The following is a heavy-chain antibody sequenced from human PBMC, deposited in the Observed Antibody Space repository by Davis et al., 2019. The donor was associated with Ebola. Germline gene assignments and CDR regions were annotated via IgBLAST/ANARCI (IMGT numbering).Heavy chain of an antibody. CDR3: ARLIRGYSYGYGMDV. J-gene: IGHJ6*02. CDR1: GFSLSTSGMC. D-gene: IGHD5-18*01. Sequence: SGPTLVKPTQTLTLTCTFSGFSLSTSGMCVRWIRQHPGKALERLALIDWDDDKYYSTSLKTRLTISKDTSKNQVVLTMTNMDPVDTATYYCARLIRGYSYGYGMDVWGQGTTVTVSS. CDR2: IDWDDDK. V-gene: IGHV2-70*01.